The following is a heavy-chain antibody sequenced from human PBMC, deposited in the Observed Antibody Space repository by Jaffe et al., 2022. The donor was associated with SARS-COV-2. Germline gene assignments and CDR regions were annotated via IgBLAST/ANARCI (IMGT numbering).Heavy chain of an antibody. V-gene: IGHV3-7*01. CDR3: ARGGREVSRATTYYYYYGMDV. J-gene: IGHJ6*02. D-gene: IGHD1-26*01. CDR1: GFTFSSYW. CDR2: IKQDGSEK. Sequence: EVQLVESGGGLVQPGGSLRLSCAASGFTFSSYWMSWVRQAPGKGLEWVANIKQDGSEKYYVDSVKGRFTISRDNAKNSLYLQMNSLRAEDTAVYYCARGGREVSRATTYYYYYGMDVWGQGTTVTVSS.